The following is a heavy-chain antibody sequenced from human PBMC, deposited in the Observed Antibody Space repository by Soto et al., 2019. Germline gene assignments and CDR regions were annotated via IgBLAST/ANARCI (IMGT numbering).Heavy chain of an antibody. Sequence: GGSLRLSCQASGFNFDNYGMHWVRQAPGKGLEWVAVITYDGSFQYYADSVKGRFTISRDNSKNTLSLHLNTLKPEDTAVYHCAKDRVGGTFSSLQYGMDVWGQGTTVTVSS. D-gene: IGHD1-7*01. CDR2: ITYDGSFQ. J-gene: IGHJ6*02. CDR1: GFNFDNYG. V-gene: IGHV3-30*18. CDR3: AKDRVGGTFSSLQYGMDV.